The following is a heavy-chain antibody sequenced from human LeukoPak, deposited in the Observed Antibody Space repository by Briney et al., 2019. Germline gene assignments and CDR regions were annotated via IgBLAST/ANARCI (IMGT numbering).Heavy chain of an antibody. CDR1: GGTFSSNV. D-gene: IGHD2-21*02. J-gene: IGHJ4*02. CDR3: ARGDIVVVTAIWGNFR. V-gene: IGHV1-69*06. Sequence: SVKVSCKTSGGTFSSNVISWVRQAPGQGLEWMGGIIPIFGTPNYAQKFQGRVTITADKSTSTAYMELSTLRFEDTAMYYCARGDIVVVTAIWGNFRWGQGTLVTVSS. CDR2: IIPIFGTP.